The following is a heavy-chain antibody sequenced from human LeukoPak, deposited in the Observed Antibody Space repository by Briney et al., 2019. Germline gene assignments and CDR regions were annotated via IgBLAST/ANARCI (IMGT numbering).Heavy chain of an antibody. CDR2: IDPNSGGT. D-gene: IGHD3-10*01. J-gene: IGHJ6*03. CDR1: GYTFTGYY. Sequence: ASVKVSCKASGYTFTGYYMHWVRQAPGQGLEWMGWIDPNSGGTNYAQKFQGRVTMTRDTSISTAYMELSRLRSDDTAVYYCARDPTMVRGVIYYYMDVWGKGTTVTVSS. V-gene: IGHV1-2*02. CDR3: ARDPTMVRGVIYYYMDV.